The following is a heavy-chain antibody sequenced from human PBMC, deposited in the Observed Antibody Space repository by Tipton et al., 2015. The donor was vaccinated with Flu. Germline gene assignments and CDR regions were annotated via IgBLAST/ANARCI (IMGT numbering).Heavy chain of an antibody. CDR3: AGGQVNQGPPPPGY. Sequence: QLVQSGAEVKKPGASVKVSCKASGYTFTIYDITWVRQATGQGLEWMGWMNPNSGNTGYAQKFQGRVTMTSNTSTTTAYMELSSPGSGGPAMVYCAGGQVNQGPPPPGYRGQGTLVTVSS. CDR2: MNPNSGNT. J-gene: IGHJ4*02. V-gene: IGHV1-8*01. CDR1: GYTFTIYD. D-gene: IGHD1-14*01.